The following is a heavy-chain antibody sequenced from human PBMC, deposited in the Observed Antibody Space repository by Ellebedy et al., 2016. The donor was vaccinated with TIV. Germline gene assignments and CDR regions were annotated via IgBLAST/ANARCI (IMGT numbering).Heavy chain of an antibody. Sequence: AASVKVSCKASGYTFTSYGISWVRHAPGHGLQWLGWFSVYNGNTNYAQKLRGRVTMTTDTSTSTAYMELRSLRSDDTDVYYCARVAGRYWFDPWGQGTLVTVSS. V-gene: IGHV1-18*01. CDR1: GYTFTSYG. CDR3: ARVAGRYWFDP. J-gene: IGHJ5*02. D-gene: IGHD3-9*01. CDR2: FSVYNGNT.